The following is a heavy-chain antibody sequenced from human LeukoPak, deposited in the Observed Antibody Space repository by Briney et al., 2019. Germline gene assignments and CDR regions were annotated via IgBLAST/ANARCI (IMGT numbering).Heavy chain of an antibody. Sequence: HGESPEISLKGSGYSFTIYWIGWVRQMPGKGLEWMGIIYPGDSDTRYRPSFHGQVTISADKSISTAYLKWSSLKASDTDMYYCARHVRYSSGGPTIDYWGQGTLVTVSS. CDR2: IYPGDSDT. D-gene: IGHD6-19*01. V-gene: IGHV5-51*01. CDR3: ARHVRYSSGGPTIDY. J-gene: IGHJ4*02. CDR1: GYSFTIYW.